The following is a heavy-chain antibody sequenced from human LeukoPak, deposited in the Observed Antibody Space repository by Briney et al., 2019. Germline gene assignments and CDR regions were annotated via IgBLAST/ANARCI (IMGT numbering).Heavy chain of an antibody. V-gene: IGHV4-30-4*01. CDR2: IYYSGST. D-gene: IGHD1-1*01. CDR1: GGSISSGDYY. J-gene: IGHJ4*02. Sequence: SETLSLTCTVSGGSISSGDYYWSWIRQPPGKGLEWIGYIYYSGSTYYNPSLKSRVTISVDTSKNQFSLKLSSVTAADTAVYYCAIRLGGTYYFDYWGQGTLVTVSP. CDR3: AIRLGGTYYFDY.